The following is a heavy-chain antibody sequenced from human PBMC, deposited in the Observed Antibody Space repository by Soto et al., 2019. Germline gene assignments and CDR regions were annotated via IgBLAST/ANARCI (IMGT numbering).Heavy chain of an antibody. CDR2: INPSGGST. J-gene: IGHJ5*02. CDR3: ASDPSTMASVGWFDP. Sequence: GASVKVSCKASGYTFTSHYMHWVRQAPGQGLEWMGIINPSGGSTSYAQKFQGRVTMTRDTSTSTVYMELSSLRSEDTAVYYCASDPSTMASVGWFDPWGQGTLVTVSS. V-gene: IGHV1-46*01. CDR1: GYTFTSHY. D-gene: IGHD3-10*01.